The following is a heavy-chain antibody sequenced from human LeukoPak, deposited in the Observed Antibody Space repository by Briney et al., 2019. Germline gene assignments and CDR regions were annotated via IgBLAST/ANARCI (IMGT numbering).Heavy chain of an antibody. V-gene: IGHV3-23*01. Sequence: PGGSLRLSCAASGFTLSSSAMSWVRQAPGKGLEWVSAISDTGNTYHADSVKGRFTISRDNAKNSLYLQMNSLRAEDTALYYCAKGRGYNYGYIFGYFDYWGQGTLVTVSS. CDR1: GFTLSSSA. J-gene: IGHJ4*02. CDR3: AKGRGYNYGYIFGYFDY. D-gene: IGHD5-18*01. CDR2: ISDTGNT.